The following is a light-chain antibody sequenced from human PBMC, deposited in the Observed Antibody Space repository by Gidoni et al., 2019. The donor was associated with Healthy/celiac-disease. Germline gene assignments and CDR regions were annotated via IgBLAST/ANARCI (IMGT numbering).Light chain of an antibody. CDR2: WAS. J-gene: IGKJ5*01. CDR1: QSFLYSSNNKNY. CDR3: QQYYSTLIT. V-gene: IGKV4-1*01. Sequence: DTVMTQTLDSLAVSLGARATINCKSSQSFLYSSNNKNYLAWYQQKPRQPPKLLICWASTRESGVPDRFSGSWSGTDFTLTISSLQAEDVAVYYCQQYYSTLITFGQGTRLEIK.